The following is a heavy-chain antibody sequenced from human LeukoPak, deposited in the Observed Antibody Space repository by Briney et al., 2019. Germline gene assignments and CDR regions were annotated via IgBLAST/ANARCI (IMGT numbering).Heavy chain of an antibody. CDR1: GGSLISSSYY. Sequence: SGTLSLTCTFSGGSLISSSYYWGWIRHPPGKGLEWIGCMYYSGTYSGSTYQHPCLKSRLTLSVDTSKNQFSLKVTSVTAADTAVYYCARHTAMGSPLHHWGQRTRVTVSS. CDR2: MYYSGTYSGST. CDR3: ARHTAMGSPLHH. D-gene: IGHD5-18*01. J-gene: IGHJ5*02. V-gene: IGHV4-39*01.